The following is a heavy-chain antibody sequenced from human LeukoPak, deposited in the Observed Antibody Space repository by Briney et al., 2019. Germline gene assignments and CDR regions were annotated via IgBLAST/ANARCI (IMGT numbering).Heavy chain of an antibody. V-gene: IGHV1-69*04. J-gene: IGHJ6*02. Sequence: SVKVSCKASGGTFSSYAISWVRQAPGQGLEWMGRIIPILGIANYAQKFQGRVTITADKSTSTAYMELSSLRSEDTAVYYCARVPSYGSGSYYISYYHGMDVWGQGTTVTVSS. CDR1: GGTFSSYA. CDR3: ARVPSYGSGSYYISYYHGMDV. D-gene: IGHD3-10*01. CDR2: IIPILGIA.